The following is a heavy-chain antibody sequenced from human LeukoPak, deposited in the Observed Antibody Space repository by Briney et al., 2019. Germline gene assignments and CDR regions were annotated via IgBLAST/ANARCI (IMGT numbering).Heavy chain of an antibody. D-gene: IGHD6-25*01. V-gene: IGHV2-70*11. Sequence: SGPALVKPTQTLTLTCTFSGFSLSTSGMCVSWIRQPPGKALEWLARIDWDDDKYYSTSLKTRLTISKDTSKNQVVLTMTNMDPVDTATYYCARIQSATALYYFDYWGQGTLVTVSS. CDR1: GFSLSTSGMC. J-gene: IGHJ4*02. CDR3: ARIQSATALYYFDY. CDR2: IDWDDDK.